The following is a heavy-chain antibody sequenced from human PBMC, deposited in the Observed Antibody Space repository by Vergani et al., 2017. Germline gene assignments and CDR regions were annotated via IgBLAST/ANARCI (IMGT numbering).Heavy chain of an antibody. CDR2: MYYSGST. Sequence: QLQLQESGPGLVKPSATLSLTCSVSGSSIRSSNYYWGWIRQPPGKGLEWIASMYYSGSTYYNPFLKSRVTISEDTSKNQFSLRLSSVTAADTAVYFCARHATVEWLVKLGWIDPWGQGILVTVSS. CDR1: GSSIRSSNYY. J-gene: IGHJ5*02. D-gene: IGHD6-19*01. V-gene: IGHV4-39*01. CDR3: ARHATVEWLVKLGWIDP.